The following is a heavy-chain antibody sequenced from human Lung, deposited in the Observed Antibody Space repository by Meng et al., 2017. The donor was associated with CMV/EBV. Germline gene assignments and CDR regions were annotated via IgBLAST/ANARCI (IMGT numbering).Heavy chain of an antibody. J-gene: IGHJ4*02. D-gene: IGHD5-18*01. Sequence: LTCAASGFTFSGYWMHWVRQAPGKGLVWVSRIKSDDSSISYADSVKGRFTISRDNAKNTLYLQMNSLRDEDTAVYYCARDPPRPGYNFDSWGQGTLVTVSS. CDR3: ARDPPRPGYNFDS. CDR2: IKSDDSSI. V-gene: IGHV3-74*01. CDR1: GFTFSGYW.